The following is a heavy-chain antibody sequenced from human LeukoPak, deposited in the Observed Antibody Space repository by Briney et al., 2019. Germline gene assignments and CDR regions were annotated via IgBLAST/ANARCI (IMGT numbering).Heavy chain of an antibody. J-gene: IGHJ4*02. CDR2: IYYSGST. CDR1: GGSISSYY. Sequence: PETLSLTRIVSGGSISSYYWSWIRPPPGEGLEWIGYIYYSGSTNYNPSLKSRVTISVDTSKNQFSLKLSSVTAADTAVYYCASSVSGGELDYWGQGTLVTVSS. CDR3: ASSVSGGELDY. V-gene: IGHV4-59*01. D-gene: IGHD3-16*01.